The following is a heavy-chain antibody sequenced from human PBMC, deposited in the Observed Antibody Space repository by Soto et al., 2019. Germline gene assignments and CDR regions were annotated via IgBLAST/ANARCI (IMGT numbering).Heavy chain of an antibody. CDR3: ARGISPFEY. CDR1: GGSFSGYY. V-gene: IGHV4-34*01. Sequence: PSDTLSLTCDVYGGSFSGYYCIWIRQPPGKGLEWIGEINHSGSTNYNPSLKSRVTISVDTSKNQFSLKLSSLRSEDTAVYYCARGISPFEYWGQGTLVTVSS. J-gene: IGHJ4*02. CDR2: INHSGST.